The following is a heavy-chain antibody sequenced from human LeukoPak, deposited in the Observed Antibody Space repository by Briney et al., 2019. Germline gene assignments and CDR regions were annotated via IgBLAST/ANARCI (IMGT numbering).Heavy chain of an antibody. J-gene: IGHJ6*02. CDR1: GYTFTSYY. D-gene: IGHD4-17*01. Sequence: ASVKVSCKASGYTFTSYYMHWVRQAPGQGLEWMGIITPSGGSTSYAQKFQGRVTMTRDTSTSTVYMELSSLRSEDTAVYYCAREESYGDYVRYYYYYGMDVWGQGTTVTVSS. V-gene: IGHV1-46*01. CDR3: AREESYGDYVRYYYYYGMDV. CDR2: ITPSGGST.